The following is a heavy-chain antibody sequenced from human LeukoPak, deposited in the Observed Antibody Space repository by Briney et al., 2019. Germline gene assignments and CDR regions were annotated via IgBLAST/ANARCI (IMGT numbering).Heavy chain of an antibody. J-gene: IGHJ6*03. CDR3: ATYYYYYMYV. CDR1: GFVFSNYW. V-gene: IGHV3-7*01. Sequence: GGSLRLSCAASGFVFSNYWMSWVRQAPGKGLEWMANINYDGSEKYYVDSVKGRFTISRDNAKNSLCLQMNSLRAEDTAVYYCATYYYYYMYVWGKGTTVTVSS. CDR2: INYDGSEK.